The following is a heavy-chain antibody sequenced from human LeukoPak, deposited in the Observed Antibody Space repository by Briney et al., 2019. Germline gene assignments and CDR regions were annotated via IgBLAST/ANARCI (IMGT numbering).Heavy chain of an antibody. Sequence: VASVKVSCKVSGYTFTSYYMHWVRQAPGQGLEWMGIINPSGGSTSYAQKFQGRVTMTRDTSTSTVYMELSSLRSEDTAVYYCARDGPSRGAMVRGVMWYFDYWGQGTLVTVSS. V-gene: IGHV1-46*01. CDR3: ARDGPSRGAMVRGVMWYFDY. J-gene: IGHJ4*02. CDR2: INPSGGST. CDR1: GYTFTSYY. D-gene: IGHD3-10*01.